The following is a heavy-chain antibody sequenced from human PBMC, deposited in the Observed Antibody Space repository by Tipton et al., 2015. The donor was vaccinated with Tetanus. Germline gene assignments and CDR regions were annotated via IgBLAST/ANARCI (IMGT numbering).Heavy chain of an antibody. V-gene: IGHV4-4*02. J-gene: IGHJ4*02. D-gene: IGHD3-22*01. CDR1: GGPVSSSNW. Sequence: TLSLTCDVSGGPVSSSNWWSWVRQAPGKGLEWIGEIYYSGTTHYNPSLKSRVTLSLDMSKNHVSLNLTSVTAADTAVYYCARAVRFYYDSSTYYQYYFDSWGQGTLVTVSS. CDR2: IYYSGTT. CDR3: ARAVRFYYDSSTYYQYYFDS.